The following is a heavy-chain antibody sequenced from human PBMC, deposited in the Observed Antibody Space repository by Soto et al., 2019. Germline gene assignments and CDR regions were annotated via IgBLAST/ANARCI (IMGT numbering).Heavy chain of an antibody. D-gene: IGHD7-27*01. J-gene: IGHJ4*03. CDR3: ARDTGLAPTVWGY. CDR1: GDSIRGGGHY. CDR2: VYHSGST. V-gene: IGHV4-31*03. Sequence: QVQLQESGPGLVKLSQTLSLTCSVSGDSIRGGGHYWNWIRQFPGKGLEWIGYVYHSGSTHYNPSLRGRLTISIDTSKNQFSLRLISVTAADTALYYCARDTGLAPTVWGYWGHGTQVTVSS.